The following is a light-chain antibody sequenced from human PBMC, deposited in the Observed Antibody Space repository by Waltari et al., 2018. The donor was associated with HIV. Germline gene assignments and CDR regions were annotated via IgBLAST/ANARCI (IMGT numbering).Light chain of an antibody. Sequence: QSALTQHRSVSASPGQSFPISCTGTSIDIDYHNYVSWCQQHPGKAPKLMIYDVTKRPSGVPDRFSGSKSGNTASLTISGLQAEDEAAYYCCSFAGSYTLVFGGGTKLTVL. V-gene: IGLV2-11*01. CDR2: DVT. CDR3: CSFAGSYTLV. J-gene: IGLJ3*02. CDR1: SIDIDYHNY.